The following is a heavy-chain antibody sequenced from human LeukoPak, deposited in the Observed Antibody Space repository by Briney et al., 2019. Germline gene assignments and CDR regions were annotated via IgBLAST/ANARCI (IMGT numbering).Heavy chain of an antibody. CDR2: IYTSGGT. J-gene: IGHJ5*02. V-gene: IGHV4-59*10. D-gene: IGHD4-17*01. CDR3: ARGYGDYIWFDP. Sequence: SETLSLTCAVYGGSFSGHYWSWIRQPAGKGLEWIGRIYTSGGTNYNPSLKSRVTMSVDTSKNQFSLKLSSVTAADTAVYYCARGYGDYIWFDPWGQGTLVTVSS. CDR1: GGSFSGHY.